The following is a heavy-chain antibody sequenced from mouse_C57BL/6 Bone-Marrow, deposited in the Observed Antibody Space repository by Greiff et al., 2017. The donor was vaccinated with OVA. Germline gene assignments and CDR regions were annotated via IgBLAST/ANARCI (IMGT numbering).Heavy chain of an antibody. CDR2: IRSKSNNYAT. D-gene: IGHD1-1*01. Sequence: GGGLVQPKGSLKLSCAASGFSFNTYAMHWVRQAPGKGLEWVARIRSKSNNYATYYADSVKDRFTISRDDSESMLYLQMNNLKTEDTAMDYCGRLGDGSWFAYWGQGTLVTVSA. J-gene: IGHJ3*01. CDR1: GFSFNTYA. V-gene: IGHV10-1*01. CDR3: GRLGDGSWFAY.